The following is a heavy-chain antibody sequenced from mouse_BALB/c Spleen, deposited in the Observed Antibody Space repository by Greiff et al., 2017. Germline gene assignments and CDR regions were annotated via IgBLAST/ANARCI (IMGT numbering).Heavy chain of an antibody. CDR1: GYTFTSYW. Sequence: QQSCKASGYTFTSYWMHWVKQRPGQGLEWIGEINPSNGRTNYNEKFKSKATLTVDKSSSTAYMQLSSLTSEDSAVYYCARGAVVATRYAMDYWGQGTSVTVSS. J-gene: IGHJ4*01. CDR2: INPSNGRT. CDR3: ARGAVVATRYAMDY. V-gene: IGHV1S81*02. D-gene: IGHD1-1*01.